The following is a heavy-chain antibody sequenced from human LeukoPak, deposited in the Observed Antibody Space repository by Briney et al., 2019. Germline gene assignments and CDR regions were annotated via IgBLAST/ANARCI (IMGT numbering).Heavy chain of an antibody. CDR3: ARGFGYGEYISAY. V-gene: IGHV3-15*01. Sequence: GGSLRLSCAASGFTFSNAWMSWVRQAPGKGLEWVGRIKSKTDGGTTDYAAPVKGRFTISRDDSKNTLYLQMNSLKTEDTAVYYCARGFGYGEYISAYWGQGTLVTVSS. D-gene: IGHD4-17*01. CDR2: IKSKTDGGTT. CDR1: GFTFSNAW. J-gene: IGHJ4*02.